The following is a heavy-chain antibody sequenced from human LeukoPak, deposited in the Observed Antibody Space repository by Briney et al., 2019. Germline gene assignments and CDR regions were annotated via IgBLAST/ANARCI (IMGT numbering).Heavy chain of an antibody. V-gene: IGHV3-30*18. Sequence: GGSLRLSCAASGYTFSSYGMHWVRQAPGKGLEWVAVISYDGSNKYYADSVKGRFTISRDNSKNTLYLQMNSLRAEDTAVYYCGKDLGSSGYSFPDYWGQGTLVTVSS. J-gene: IGHJ4*02. CDR1: GYTFSSYG. CDR3: GKDLGSSGYSFPDY. CDR2: ISYDGSNK. D-gene: IGHD3-22*01.